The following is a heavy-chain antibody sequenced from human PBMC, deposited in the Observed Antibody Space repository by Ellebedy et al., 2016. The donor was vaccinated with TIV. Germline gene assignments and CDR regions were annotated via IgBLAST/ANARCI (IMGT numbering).Heavy chain of an antibody. CDR3: ATGVAEEMANYYGMDV. CDR2: FDPEDGET. V-gene: IGHV1-24*01. Sequence: ASVKVSCXVSGYTLTELSMHWVRQAPGKGLEWMGGFDPEDGETIYAQKFQGRVTMTEDTSTDTAYMELSSLRSEDTAVYYCATGVAEEMANYYGMDVWGQGTTVTVSS. CDR1: GYTLTELS. J-gene: IGHJ6*02. D-gene: IGHD5-24*01.